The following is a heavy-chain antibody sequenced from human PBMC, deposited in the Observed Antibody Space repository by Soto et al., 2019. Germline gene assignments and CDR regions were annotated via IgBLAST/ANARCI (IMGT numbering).Heavy chain of an antibody. V-gene: IGHV1-46*01. D-gene: IGHD2-2*01. J-gene: IGHJ6*02. CDR2: INPSGGST. Sequence: APVKVSCKASGYTFTSYYMHWVRQAPGQGLEWMGIINPSGGSTSYAQKFQGRVTMTRDTSTSTVYMELSSLRSEDTAVYYCARSEEGVGYCSSTSCYPCGYYYYGMDVWGQVTTVTVSS. CDR3: ARSEEGVGYCSSTSCYPCGYYYYGMDV. CDR1: GYTFTSYY.